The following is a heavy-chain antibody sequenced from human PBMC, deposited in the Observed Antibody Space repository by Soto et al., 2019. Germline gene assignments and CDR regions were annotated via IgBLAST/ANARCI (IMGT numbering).Heavy chain of an antibody. D-gene: IGHD6-19*01. CDR2: ISGSGVST. CDR3: AKEVGYSSGSDYFDY. CDR1: GFTFSSYA. Sequence: EVQLLGSGGGLVQPGGSLRLSCAASGFTFSSYAMSWVRQAPGKGLEWVSGISGSGVSTHYADSVKGRFTISRDNSXXTLYLQMNSLRAEDTAVYYCAKEVGYSSGSDYFDYWGQGTLVTVSS. J-gene: IGHJ4*02. V-gene: IGHV3-23*01.